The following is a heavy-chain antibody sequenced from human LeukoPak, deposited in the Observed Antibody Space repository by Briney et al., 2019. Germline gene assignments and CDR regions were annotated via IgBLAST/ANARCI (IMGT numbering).Heavy chain of an antibody. V-gene: IGHV1-46*01. Sequence: ASVKVSCKASGYTFTSYYMHRVRQAPGQGLEWMGIINPSGGSTSYAQKFQGRVTMTRDTSTSTVYMELSSLRSEDTAVYYCARAFADDYGDYNFDYWGQGTLVTVSS. D-gene: IGHD4-17*01. CDR3: ARAFADDYGDYNFDY. CDR1: GYTFTSYY. CDR2: INPSGGST. J-gene: IGHJ4*02.